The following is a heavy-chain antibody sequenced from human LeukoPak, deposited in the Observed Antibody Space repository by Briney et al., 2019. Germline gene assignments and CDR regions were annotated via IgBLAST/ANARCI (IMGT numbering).Heavy chain of an antibody. CDR1: GFTLCSYD. Sequence: RGSLRLSCADSGFTLCSYDMSWGRQAPRKGLEWVSAIRGSGGSTFYADSVKGRFTISRDNSKNTLYMQMNSLRAEDTAVYYCAKDGSGVAAADYYFDYWGQGTLVTVSS. CDR3: AKDGSGVAAADYYFDY. D-gene: IGHD2-15*01. V-gene: IGHV3-23*01. CDR2: IRGSGGST. J-gene: IGHJ4*02.